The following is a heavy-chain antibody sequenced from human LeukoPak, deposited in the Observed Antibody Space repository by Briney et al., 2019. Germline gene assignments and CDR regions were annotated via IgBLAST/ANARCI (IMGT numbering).Heavy chain of an antibody. D-gene: IGHD5-24*01. J-gene: IGHJ4*02. V-gene: IGHV4-34*01. CDR1: GGSCDDYY. CDR2: IHPHGIF. Sequence: SETLSLTCDVSGGSCDDYYCSWIRQPPGKGLEWIGEIHPHGIFYYNSSLMSRVTISIDTSKSQFSLRLTSVTAADTAFYYCARGRDRSKAGDHWGQGSLVTVSS. CDR3: ARGRDRSKAGDH.